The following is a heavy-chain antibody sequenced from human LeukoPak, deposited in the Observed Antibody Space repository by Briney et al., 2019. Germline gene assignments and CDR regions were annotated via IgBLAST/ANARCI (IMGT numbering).Heavy chain of an antibody. CDR1: GGSISSYY. V-gene: IGHV4-59*08. Sequence: PSETLSLTCTVSGGSISSYYWSWIRQPPGKGLEWIGYIYYSGSTNYNPSLKSRVTISVDTFKNQFSLKLSSVTAADTAVYYCARLRGQAWFGELSYWGQGTLVTVSS. CDR3: ARLRGQAWFGELSY. J-gene: IGHJ4*02. CDR2: IYYSGST. D-gene: IGHD3-10*01.